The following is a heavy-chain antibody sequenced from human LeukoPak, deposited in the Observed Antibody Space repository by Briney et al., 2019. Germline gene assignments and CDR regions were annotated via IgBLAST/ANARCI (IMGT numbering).Heavy chain of an antibody. D-gene: IGHD6-19*01. Sequence: GGSLRLSCAASGFTFSTYSMTWVRQGPGKGLEWVSTIYPSGDSTFYADSVKGRFTISRDNSKNTLYLQMSSLRTEDTAIYYCAKDVVPDSGWDLDYWGQGTLVTVSS. CDR1: GFTFSTYS. CDR2: IYPSGDST. V-gene: IGHV3-23*01. J-gene: IGHJ4*02. CDR3: AKDVVPDSGWDLDY.